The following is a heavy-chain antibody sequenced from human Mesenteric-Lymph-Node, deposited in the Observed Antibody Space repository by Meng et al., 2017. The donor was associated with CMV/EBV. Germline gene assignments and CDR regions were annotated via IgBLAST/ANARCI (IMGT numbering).Heavy chain of an antibody. CDR1: GYTFTSYA. D-gene: IGHD3-9*01. V-gene: IGHV7-4-1*02. Sequence: KAYGYTFTSYAMNWVRQAPGQGLEWMGWINTNTGNPTYAQGFTGRFVFSLDTSVSTAYLQISSLKAEDTAVYYCARTGRGSLRYFDLWGQGTLVTVSS. CDR2: INTNTGNP. J-gene: IGHJ4*02. CDR3: ARTGRGSLRYFDL.